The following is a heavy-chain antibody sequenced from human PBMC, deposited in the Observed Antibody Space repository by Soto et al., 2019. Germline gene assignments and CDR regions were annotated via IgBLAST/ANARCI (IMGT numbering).Heavy chain of an antibody. Sequence: GGSLRLSCAASGFTVSSNYMSWVRQAPGKGLEWVSVIYSGGSTYYADSVEGRFTISRDNSKNTQYIQMNSLRAEDTAVEYCAGYHSGTYYDFCSGYHPGAFDIWGQGTMVTVSS. CDR1: GFTVSSNY. CDR3: AGYHSGTYYDFCSGYHPGAFDI. J-gene: IGHJ3*02. D-gene: IGHD3-3*01. V-gene: IGHV3-53*01. CDR2: IYSGGST.